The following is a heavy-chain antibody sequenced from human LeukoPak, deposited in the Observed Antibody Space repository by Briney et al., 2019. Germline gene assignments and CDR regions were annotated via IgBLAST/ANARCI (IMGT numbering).Heavy chain of an antibody. CDR1: GGSFSGYY. CDR3: ARGYYYDSSGRFDY. D-gene: IGHD3-22*01. CDR2: INHSGST. V-gene: IGHV4-34*01. Sequence: SSETLSLTCAVYGGSFSGYYWSWIRQPPGKGLEWIGEINHSGSTNYNPSLKSRVTISVDTSKNQFSLKLSSVTAADTAVYYCARGYYYDSSGRFDYWGQGTLVTVSS. J-gene: IGHJ4*02.